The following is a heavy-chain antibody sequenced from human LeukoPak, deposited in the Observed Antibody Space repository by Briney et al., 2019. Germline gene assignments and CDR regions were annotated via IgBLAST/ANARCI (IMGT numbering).Heavy chain of an antibody. CDR2: INQDGSQK. J-gene: IGHJ3*02. CDR1: GFTFGSCW. Sequence: GGSLRLSCAASGFTFGSCWMNWVRQTPGKGLEWVANINQDGSQKFYVDSVKGRFTISRDNANNSLYLQMNSLRAEDTAVYYCARSFDIWGQGTMVTVSS. V-gene: IGHV3-7*01. CDR3: ARSFDI.